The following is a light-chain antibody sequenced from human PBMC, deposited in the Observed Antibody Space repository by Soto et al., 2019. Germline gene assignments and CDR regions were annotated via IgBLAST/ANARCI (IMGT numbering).Light chain of an antibody. CDR2: DVS. Sequence: QSGLTQPRSVSGSPGQSVTISCTGTSSDVGGYNYVSWYQQHPGKAPKVMIYDVSKRPSGVPDRFSGSKSGNTASLTISGLQAEDEADYYCCSYAGSRALFGGGTKLTVL. CDR3: CSYAGSRAL. V-gene: IGLV2-11*01. CDR1: SSDVGGYNY. J-gene: IGLJ2*01.